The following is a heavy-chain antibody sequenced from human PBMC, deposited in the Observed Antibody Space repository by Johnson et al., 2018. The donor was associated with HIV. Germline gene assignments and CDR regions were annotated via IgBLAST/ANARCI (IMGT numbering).Heavy chain of an antibody. D-gene: IGHD4-17*01. J-gene: IGHJ3*02. CDR1: GFTLSKHA. CDR3: ARDVTKDAFDI. V-gene: IGHV3-33*01. Sequence: QVQLVESGGGVVQPGRSLRLSCAASGFTLSKHAMHWVRQAPGKGLEWVTVIRYDETNKYYANSVKGRFTISRDNSKNTLYLQMGSLRAEDMAVYYCARDVTKDAFDIWGQGTMVTVSS. CDR2: IRYDETNK.